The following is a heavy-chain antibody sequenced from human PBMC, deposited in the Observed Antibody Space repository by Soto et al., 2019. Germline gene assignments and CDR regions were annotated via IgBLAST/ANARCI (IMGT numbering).Heavy chain of an antibody. Sequence: PGESLRISCKGSGYSFTSYWIGWVRQMPGKGLEWMGIIYPGDSDTRYSPSFQGQVTISADKSISTAYLQWSSLKASDTAMYYCARLPYSSGWPEYYFDYWGQGTLVTVYS. CDR3: ARLPYSSGWPEYYFDY. J-gene: IGHJ4*02. D-gene: IGHD6-19*01. CDR2: IYPGDSDT. CDR1: GYSFTSYW. V-gene: IGHV5-51*01.